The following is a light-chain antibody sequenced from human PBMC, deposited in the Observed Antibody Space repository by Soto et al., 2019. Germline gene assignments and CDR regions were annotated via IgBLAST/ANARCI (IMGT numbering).Light chain of an antibody. CDR1: TSDIGFYSY. Sequence: QAVLTQPASVSGSPGQSITISCTGTTSDIGFYSYVAWYQQHPGKAPTLIIYDVTTRPSGVSNRFSGSKSGITASLTISALQAEDEADYYCSSYTTSGTLVFGGGTKLTVL. J-gene: IGLJ3*02. CDR3: SSYTTSGTLV. CDR2: DVT. V-gene: IGLV2-14*01.